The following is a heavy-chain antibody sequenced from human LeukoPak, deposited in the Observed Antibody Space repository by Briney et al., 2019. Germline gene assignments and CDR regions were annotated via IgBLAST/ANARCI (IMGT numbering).Heavy chain of an antibody. CDR2: INHSGST. J-gene: IGHJ2*01. CDR1: GGSSSGYY. D-gene: IGHD6-6*01. CDR3: ARGRGRGSSRPWYFDL. V-gene: IGHV4-34*01. Sequence: SETLSLTCAVYGGSSSGYYWSWIRQPPGKGLEWIGEINHSGSTNYNPSLKSRVTISVDTSKNQFSLKLSSVTAADTAVYYCARGRGRGSSRPWYFDLWGRGTLVTVSS.